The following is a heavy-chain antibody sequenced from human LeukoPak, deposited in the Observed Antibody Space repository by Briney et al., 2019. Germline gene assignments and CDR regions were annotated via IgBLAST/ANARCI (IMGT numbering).Heavy chain of an antibody. CDR3: AKHQSVMIVVGDFDY. CDR1: GFTFSGYA. J-gene: IGHJ4*02. CDR2: ISGSGGST. Sequence: GGSLRLSCAASGFTFSGYAMTWVRQAPGKGLEWVSAISGSGGSTYYADSVKGRFTISRDNSKNTLYLQMNSLRAEDTAVYYCAKHQSVMIVVGDFDYWGQGTLVTVSS. D-gene: IGHD3-22*01. V-gene: IGHV3-23*01.